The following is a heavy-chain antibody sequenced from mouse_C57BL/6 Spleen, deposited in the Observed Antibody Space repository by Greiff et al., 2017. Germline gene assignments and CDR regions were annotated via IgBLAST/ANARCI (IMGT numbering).Heavy chain of an antibody. V-gene: IGHV1-61*01. CDR3: AGYDYAMGG. CDR2: IYPSDSET. Sequence: VQLQQPGAELVRPGSSVKLSCKASGYTFTSYWMDWVKQRPGQGLEWIGNIYPSDSETHYNQKFKDKATLTVDKSSSTAYMQLSSLTSEDSAVYCCAGYDYAMGGWGKGTTVTVSS. J-gene: IGHJ4*01. CDR1: GYTFTSYW.